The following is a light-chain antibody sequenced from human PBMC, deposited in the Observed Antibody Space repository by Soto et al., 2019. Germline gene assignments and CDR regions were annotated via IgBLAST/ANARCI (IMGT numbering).Light chain of an antibody. J-gene: IGKJ2*01. CDR3: QQQNDYSAVT. V-gene: IGKV1-5*01. Sequence: DIQMTQSPSTLSASVGDRGTITCRASQNIGSSLAWYQHRPGKAPKLLIFDASTLQTGVSSRFSGSGFGTELTLTITRLQPNDFATYYCQQQNDYSAVTFGQGTKLEIK. CDR2: DAS. CDR1: QNIGSS.